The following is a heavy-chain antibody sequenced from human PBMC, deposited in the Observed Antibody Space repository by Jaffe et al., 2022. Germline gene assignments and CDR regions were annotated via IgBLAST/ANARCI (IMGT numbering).Heavy chain of an antibody. V-gene: IGHV3-30*18. J-gene: IGHJ4*02. Sequence: QVQLVESGGGVVQPGRSLRLSCAASGFTFSSYGMHWVRQAPGKGLEWVAVISYDGSNKYYADSVKGRFTISRDNSKNTLYLQMNSLRAEDTAVYYCAKDSGRYYDFWSGYYPFDYWGQGTLVTVSS. CDR1: GFTFSSYG. D-gene: IGHD3-3*01. CDR2: ISYDGSNK. CDR3: AKDSGRYYDFWSGYYPFDY.